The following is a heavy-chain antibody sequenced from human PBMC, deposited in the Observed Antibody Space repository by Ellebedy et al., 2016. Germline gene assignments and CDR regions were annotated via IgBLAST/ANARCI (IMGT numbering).Heavy chain of an antibody. CDR2: MNPNSGNT. V-gene: IGHV1-8*01. J-gene: IGHJ3*02. D-gene: IGHD6-13*01. Sequence: ASVKVSXKASRYTFTSYDINWVRQATGQGLEWMGWMNPNSGNTGYAQKFQGRVTMTRNTSISTAYMELSSLRSEDTAVYYCAREDGRAAAGDSPFDIWGQGTMVTVSS. CDR3: AREDGRAAAGDSPFDI. CDR1: RYTFTSYD.